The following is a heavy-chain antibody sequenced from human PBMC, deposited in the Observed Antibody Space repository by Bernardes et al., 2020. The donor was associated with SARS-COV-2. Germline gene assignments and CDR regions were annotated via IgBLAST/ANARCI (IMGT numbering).Heavy chain of an antibody. D-gene: IGHD2-21*02. Sequence: GGSLRLSCGALGFTFSNYAMRWVRQAPGKGLEWVSGISVGGASTAYANSVKGRLTISRDNSKNTVYLQMNSLRAEDTAVYYCAKEADGGNSLAAFDIWGQGTMVTVSS. CDR2: ISVGGAST. V-gene: IGHV3-23*01. CDR1: GFTFSNYA. J-gene: IGHJ3*02. CDR3: AKEADGGNSLAAFDI.